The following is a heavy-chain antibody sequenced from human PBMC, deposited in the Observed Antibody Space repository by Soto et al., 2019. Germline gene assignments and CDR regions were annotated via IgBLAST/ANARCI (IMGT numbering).Heavy chain of an antibody. CDR3: AMGQLVLLGYFQH. CDR1: GYTLTELS. V-gene: IGHV1-24*01. J-gene: IGHJ1*01. D-gene: IGHD6-6*01. Sequence: ASVKVSCKVSGYTLTELSMHWVRQAPGKGLEWMGGFDPEDGETIYAQKYQGRDTMTEDTSTDTAYMELSSLRSEDTAVYYCAMGQLVLLGYFQHWGQGTLVTVSS. CDR2: FDPEDGET.